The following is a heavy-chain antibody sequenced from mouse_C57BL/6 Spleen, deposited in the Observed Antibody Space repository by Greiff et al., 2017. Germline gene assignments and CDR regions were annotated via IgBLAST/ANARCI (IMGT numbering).Heavy chain of an antibody. J-gene: IGHJ4*01. D-gene: IGHD2-5*01. CDR1: GYTFTSYW. Sequence: QVQLQQPGAELVKPGASVKVSCKASGYTFTSYWMHWVKQRPGQGLEWIGRIHPSDSDTNYNEKFKSKATLTVDKSSSTAYMQLSSLTSEDSAVYYCASYSNYDAMDYWGQGTSVTVSS. V-gene: IGHV1-74*01. CDR2: IHPSDSDT. CDR3: ASYSNYDAMDY.